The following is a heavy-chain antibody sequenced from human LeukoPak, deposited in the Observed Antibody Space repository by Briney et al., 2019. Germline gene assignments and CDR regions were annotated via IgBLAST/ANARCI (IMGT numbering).Heavy chain of an antibody. J-gene: IGHJ1*01. CDR1: GGSISSGSYY. Sequence: SETLSLTCTVSGGSISSGSYYWGWIRQPPGKGLEWIGSVYYSGSTYYNPSLKSRVTISVDTSNNQFSLKLSSVTAADMAVYYCARHGAMTGNFQHWGQGTLVTVSS. CDR2: VYYSGST. D-gene: IGHD3-9*01. CDR3: ARHGAMTGNFQH. V-gene: IGHV4-39*01.